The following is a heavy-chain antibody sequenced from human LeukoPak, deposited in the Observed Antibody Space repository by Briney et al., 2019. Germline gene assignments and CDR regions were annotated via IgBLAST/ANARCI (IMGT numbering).Heavy chain of an antibody. CDR2: IYYSGST. CDR3: ARHPRGYCSGGSCPVVGAFDI. D-gene: IGHD2-15*01. CDR1: GGSISSSSYY. V-gene: IGHV4-39*01. Sequence: PSETLSLTCTVSGGSISSSSYYWGWLRQPPGKGLEWIGSIYYSGSTYYNPSLKSRVTISVDTSKNQFSLKPSSVTAADTAVYYCARHPRGYCSGGSCPVVGAFDIWGQGTMVTVSS. J-gene: IGHJ3*02.